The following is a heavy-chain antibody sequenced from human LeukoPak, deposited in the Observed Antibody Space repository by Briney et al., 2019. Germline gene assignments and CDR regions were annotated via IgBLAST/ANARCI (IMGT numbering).Heavy chain of an antibody. CDR3: ARDGSQTYYDFWSGYHDAFDI. Sequence: ASVKVSCKASGYSFTGYYMHWVGQAPGQGLEWMGWINPNSGGTNYAQKFQGRVTMTRDTSISTAYMELSRLRSDDTAVYHCARDGSQTYYDFWSGYHDAFDIWGQGTMVTVSS. CDR2: INPNSGGT. D-gene: IGHD3-3*01. J-gene: IGHJ3*02. CDR1: GYSFTGYY. V-gene: IGHV1-2*02.